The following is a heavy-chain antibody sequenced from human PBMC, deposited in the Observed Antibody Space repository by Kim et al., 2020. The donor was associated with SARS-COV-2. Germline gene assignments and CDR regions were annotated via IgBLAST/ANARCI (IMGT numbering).Heavy chain of an antibody. Sequence: SVKVSCKASGGTFSSYAISWVRQAPGQGLEWMGRIIPILGIANYAQKFQGRVTITADKSTSTAYMELSSLRSADTAVYYCASQITMVRGVITNYGMDVWGHGATVTVSS. CDR3: ASQITMVRGVITNYGMDV. J-gene: IGHJ6*02. V-gene: IGHV1-69*04. CDR1: GGTFSSYA. CDR2: IIPILGIA. D-gene: IGHD3-10*01.